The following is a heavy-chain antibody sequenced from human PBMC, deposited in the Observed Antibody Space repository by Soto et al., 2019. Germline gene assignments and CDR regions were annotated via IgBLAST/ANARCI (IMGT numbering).Heavy chain of an antibody. V-gene: IGHV3-30*18. CDR3: AKEGGLSGSYYGSSSYYFEN. D-gene: IGHD1-26*01. CDR1: GFTFSSYG. Sequence: QVQLVESGGGVVQPGRSLRLSCVASGFTFSSYGMHWVRQAPGKGLEWVAIISYDGINTYYADSVKGRFTISRDNSTNPLYLQMNSLRAEDTSVYYCAKEGGLSGSYYGSSSYYFENWGPGTLVTVSS. J-gene: IGHJ4*02. CDR2: ISYDGINT.